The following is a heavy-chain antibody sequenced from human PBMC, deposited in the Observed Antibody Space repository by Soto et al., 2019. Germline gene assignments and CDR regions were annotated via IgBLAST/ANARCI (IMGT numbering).Heavy chain of an antibody. CDR3: VKWDRAAAGPTGRGSFDY. D-gene: IGHD6-13*01. V-gene: IGHV3-9*01. CDR1: GFTFDDYA. CDR2: ISWNSGSI. J-gene: IGHJ4*02. Sequence: GGSLRLFCAASGFTFDDYAMHWVRQAPGKGLEWVSGISWNSGSIGYADSVKGRFTISRDNAKNSLYLQMNSLRAEDTALYYCVKWDRAAAGPTGRGSFDYWGQGTLVTVSS.